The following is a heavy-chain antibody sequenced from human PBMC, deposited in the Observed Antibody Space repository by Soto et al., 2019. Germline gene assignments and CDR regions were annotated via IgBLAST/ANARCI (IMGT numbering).Heavy chain of an antibody. V-gene: IGHV4-4*07. CDR1: GGSISDYY. Sequence: QVQLHESGPGLVKPSETLSLTCSVSGGSISDYYWSWIRQPAGKGLEWIGRIYYNGNTKYNPSLRSRVAMSLDTSKNSFSLRLTSVTAADTAVYYCARALGNDFWTSDVFSIWGRGTMITVSS. CDR2: IYYNGNT. D-gene: IGHD3-3*01. CDR3: ARALGNDFWTSDVFSI. J-gene: IGHJ3*02.